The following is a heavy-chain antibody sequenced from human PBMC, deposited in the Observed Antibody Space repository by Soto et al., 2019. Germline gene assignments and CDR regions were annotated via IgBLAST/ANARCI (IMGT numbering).Heavy chain of an antibody. CDR2: IIPIFGTA. J-gene: IGHJ6*02. Sequence: SVKVSCKASGGTFSSYAISWVRQAPGQGLEWMGGIIPIFGTANYAQKFQGRVTITADESTSTAYMELSSLRSEDTAVYYCARDKLHEEVYHHYYGMDVWGQGTTVTVSS. V-gene: IGHV1-69*13. D-gene: IGHD3-16*02. CDR1: GGTFSSYA. CDR3: ARDKLHEEVYHHYYGMDV.